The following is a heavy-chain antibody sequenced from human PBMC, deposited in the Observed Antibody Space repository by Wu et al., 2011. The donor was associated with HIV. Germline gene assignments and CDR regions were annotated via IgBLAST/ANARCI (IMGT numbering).Heavy chain of an antibody. V-gene: IGHV1-2*02. CDR2: INPNSGGT. CDR3: AREAAGGWDAFDI. J-gene: IGHJ3*02. Sequence: QVQLVQSGAEVKKPGASVKVSCKASGHMFIGYYMHWVRQAPGQGLEWMGWINPNSGGTNYAQKFQGRVTMTWDTSISTAYMELSRLRSDDTAVYYCAREAAGGWDAFDIWGQGTVVTVSS. D-gene: IGHD3-16*01. CDR1: GHMFIGYY.